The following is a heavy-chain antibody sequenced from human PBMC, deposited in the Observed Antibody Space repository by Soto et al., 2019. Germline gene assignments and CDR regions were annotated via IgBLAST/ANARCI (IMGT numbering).Heavy chain of an antibody. J-gene: IGHJ4*02. Sequence: ASVKVSCKASGYTFTSYAMHWVRQAPGQRLEWMGWINAGNGNIKYSQKFQGRITITRDTSASTAYMELSSLRSDDTAIYYCVRVVAIPGYPDNWGQGTLVTVS. CDR3: VRVVAIPGYPDN. V-gene: IGHV1-3*01. CDR1: GYTFTSYA. D-gene: IGHD5-12*01. CDR2: INAGNGNI.